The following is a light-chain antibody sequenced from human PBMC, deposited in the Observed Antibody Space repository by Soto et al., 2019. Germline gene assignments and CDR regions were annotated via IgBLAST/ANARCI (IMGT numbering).Light chain of an antibody. CDR3: GSYAGSYTLV. CDR1: SSDVGGYHY. CDR2: DVN. Sequence: QSVLTQPRSVSGAPGQSVTLSCTGTSSDVGGYHYVSWYQHHPGKAPKIIIYDVNKRPSGVPDRFSGSKSGNTASLTISGLQTEEEADYYCGSYAGSYTLVFGGGTKLTVL. J-gene: IGLJ2*01. V-gene: IGLV2-11*01.